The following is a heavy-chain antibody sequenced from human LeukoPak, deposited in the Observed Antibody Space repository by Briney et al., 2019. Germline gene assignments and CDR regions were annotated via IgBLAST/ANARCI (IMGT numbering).Heavy chain of an antibody. D-gene: IGHD2-21*01. CDR2: IYSGDNT. CDR1: GFTVSSTC. Sequence: PGGSLRLSCAASGFTVSSTCMSWVRQAPGKGLEWVSIIYSGDNTYYADSVKGRFTISRDNSKNTMFLQMNSLRAEDTAVYYCARDVDCGDYAFGYWGQGTLVTVSS. CDR3: ARDVDCGDYAFGY. J-gene: IGHJ4*02. V-gene: IGHV3-53*01.